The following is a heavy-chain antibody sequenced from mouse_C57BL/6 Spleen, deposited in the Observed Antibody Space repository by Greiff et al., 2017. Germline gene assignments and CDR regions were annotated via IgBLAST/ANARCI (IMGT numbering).Heavy chain of an antibody. V-gene: IGHV1-50*01. CDR3: ARPDDYGSSPNYYAMDY. J-gene: IGHJ4*01. CDR1: GYTFTSYW. D-gene: IGHD1-1*01. CDR2: IDPSDSYT. Sequence: VKLQQPGAELVKPGASVKLSCKASGYTFTSYWMQWVKQRPGQGLEWIGEIDPSDSYTNHNQKFKGKATLTVDTSSSTAYMQLSSLTSEDSAVYYCARPDDYGSSPNYYAMDYWGQGTSVTVSS.